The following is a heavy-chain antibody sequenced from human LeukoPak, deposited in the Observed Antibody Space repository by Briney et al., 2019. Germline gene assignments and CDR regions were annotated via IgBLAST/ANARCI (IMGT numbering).Heavy chain of an antibody. CDR1: GFTFSSYA. V-gene: IGHV3-23*01. CDR2: VSSNGAKT. CDR3: AKDMLEATPQYYFDY. J-gene: IGHJ4*02. Sequence: GGSLRLSCAASGFTFSSYAITWVRQAPGKGLEWVSAVSSNGAKTYYADSVKGRFTISRDNSKNTLYLQMNSLRAEDTAVYYCAKDMLEATPQYYFDYWGQGTLVTVSS. D-gene: IGHD1-26*01.